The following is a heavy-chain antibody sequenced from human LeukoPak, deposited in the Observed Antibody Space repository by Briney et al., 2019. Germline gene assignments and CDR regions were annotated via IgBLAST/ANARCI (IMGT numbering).Heavy chain of an antibody. J-gene: IGHJ4*02. CDR3: ARSGDGYNYLDY. D-gene: IGHD5-24*01. CDR1: GYTFTDLY. Sequence: ASVKVSCKASGYTFTDLYVHWVPPAPGQGPEWMGWLNPNSGGTNYGQKFQGRVTMTRDTSISTAYMELSRLRSYDTAMYYCARSGDGYNYLDYWGQGTLVTVSS. CDR2: LNPNSGGT. V-gene: IGHV1-2*02.